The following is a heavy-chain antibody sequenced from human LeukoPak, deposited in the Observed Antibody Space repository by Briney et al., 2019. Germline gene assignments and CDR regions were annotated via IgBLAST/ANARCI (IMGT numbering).Heavy chain of an antibody. CDR3: ARTLTTATWDY. CDR2: ISPSSGAT. V-gene: IGHV1-2*02. J-gene: IGHJ4*02. Sequence: ASVLVSCKASGYTFTEYYLDWVRQAPGQGLEWMGWISPSSGATHYAQIFQGRVTMTRDTSISTAYMEVSSLRSDDSAVYFCARTLTTATWDYWGQGHLGSVSS. D-gene: IGHD4-17*01. CDR1: GYTFTEYY.